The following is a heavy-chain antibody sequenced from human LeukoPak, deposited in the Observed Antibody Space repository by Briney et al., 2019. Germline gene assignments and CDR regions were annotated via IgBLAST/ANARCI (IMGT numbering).Heavy chain of an antibody. V-gene: IGHV4-61*08. Sequence: SETLSLTCTVSGGSVSSNGYFWNWIRQPPGKGLEWIGYIYYSGSTNYNPSLKSRVTISVDTSKNQFSLKLSSVTAADTAVYYCARGPSKRLDYWGQGTLVTVSS. CDR2: IYYSGST. CDR3: ARGPSKRLDY. CDR1: GGSVSSNGYF. J-gene: IGHJ4*02. D-gene: IGHD6-6*01.